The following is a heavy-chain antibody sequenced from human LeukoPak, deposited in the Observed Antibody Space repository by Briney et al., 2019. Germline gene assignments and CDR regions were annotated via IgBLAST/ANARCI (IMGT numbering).Heavy chain of an antibody. D-gene: IGHD3-10*01. V-gene: IGHV3-23*01. CDR2: ISGSGGST. CDR1: GFTFSSYA. Sequence: GGSLRLACAASGFTFSSYAMSWVRQAPGKGLEWVSGISGSGGSTYYADSVKGRFTISRDNSKNRLYLQMNSLRAEDTAVYYCAKRPRGNYLDPFDYWGQGTLVTVSS. CDR3: AKRPRGNYLDPFDY. J-gene: IGHJ4*02.